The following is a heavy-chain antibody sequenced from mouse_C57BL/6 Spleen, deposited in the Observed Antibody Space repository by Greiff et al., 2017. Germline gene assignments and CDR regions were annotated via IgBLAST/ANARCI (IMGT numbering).Heavy chain of an antibody. V-gene: IGHV1-82*01. D-gene: IGHD4-1*01. CDR1: GYAFSSSW. Sequence: QVQLQQSGPELVKPGASVKISCKASGYAFSSSWMNWVKQRPGKGLEWIGRIYPGDGDTNYNGKFKGKATLTADKSSSTAYMQLSSLTSEDSAVYFCARENWDGGYYFGCWGQGTTLTVSS. J-gene: IGHJ2*01. CDR3: ARENWDGGYYFGC. CDR2: IYPGDGDT.